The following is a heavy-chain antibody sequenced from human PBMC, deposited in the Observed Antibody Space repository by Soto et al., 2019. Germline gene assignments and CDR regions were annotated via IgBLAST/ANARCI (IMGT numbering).Heavy chain of an antibody. CDR2: INHSGST. J-gene: IGHJ5*02. D-gene: IGHD2-15*01. V-gene: IGHV4-34*01. CDR3: ARGSRIVVVVAATFSGFDP. CDR1: GGSFSGYD. Sequence: SETLSLTWAVYGGSFSGYDWSWIRPPPGKGLEWIGEINHSGSTNYHPSLKSRVTISVDTSKNQFSLKLSSVPAADTAVYYCARGSRIVVVVAATFSGFDPWGQGTLVTVSS.